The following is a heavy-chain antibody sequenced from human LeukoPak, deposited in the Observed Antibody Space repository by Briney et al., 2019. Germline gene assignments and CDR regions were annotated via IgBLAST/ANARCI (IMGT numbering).Heavy chain of an antibody. D-gene: IGHD6-13*01. J-gene: IGHJ6*02. Sequence: SETLSLTCAVYGGSFSGYYWSWIRQPPGKGLEWLGEINHSGSTNYSPSLKSRVTLSVDMSKNHFSLKLSSVTAADTAVYYCARGLEAAADYYYYAMDVWGQGTTVTVSS. CDR2: INHSGST. V-gene: IGHV4-34*01. CDR3: ARGLEAAADYYYYAMDV. CDR1: GGSFSGYY.